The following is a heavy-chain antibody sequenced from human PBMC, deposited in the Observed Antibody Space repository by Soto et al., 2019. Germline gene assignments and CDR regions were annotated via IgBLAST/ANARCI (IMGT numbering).Heavy chain of an antibody. J-gene: IGHJ5*02. D-gene: IGHD3-3*01. V-gene: IGHV4-39*01. CDR3: ARRPPYYHFWSGNWLDP. CDR1: GGSISSSSYY. Sequence: TETLSLTCTVSGGSISSSSYYWGWIRQPPGKGLEWIGSIYYSGSTYYNPSLKSRVTISVDTSKNQFSLKLSSVTAADTAVYYCARRPPYYHFWSGNWLDPWGQGTLVTVYS. CDR2: IYYSGST.